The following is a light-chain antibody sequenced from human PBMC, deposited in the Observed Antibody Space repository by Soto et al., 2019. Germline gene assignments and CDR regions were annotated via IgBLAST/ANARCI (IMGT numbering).Light chain of an antibody. Sequence: SYELTQPPSVSVSPGQTARITCSGDAMPQQFGYWYQQKPGQAPMLVIYQNSERPSGIPERFSGSSSGTTVTLTISGVQPEDEADYYCQSVDSSGAFHVFGTGTKLTVL. CDR3: QSVDSSGAFHV. J-gene: IGLJ1*01. V-gene: IGLV3-25*02. CDR2: QNS. CDR1: AMPQQF.